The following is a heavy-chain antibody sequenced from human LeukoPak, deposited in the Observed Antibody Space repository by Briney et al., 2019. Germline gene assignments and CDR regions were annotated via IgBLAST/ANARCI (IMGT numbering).Heavy chain of an antibody. CDR3: ARDAIRSPDYYYYGVDV. V-gene: IGHV1-46*01. Sequence: GASVKVSCKASGYTFTSYYMHWVRQAPGQGLEWMGIINPSGGSTSYAQKFQGKVTMTRDTSTSTVYMELSSLRSEDTAVYYCARDAIRSPDYYYYGVDVWGQGTTVTVSS. D-gene: IGHD3-10*01. CDR2: INPSGGST. CDR1: GYTFTSYY. J-gene: IGHJ6*02.